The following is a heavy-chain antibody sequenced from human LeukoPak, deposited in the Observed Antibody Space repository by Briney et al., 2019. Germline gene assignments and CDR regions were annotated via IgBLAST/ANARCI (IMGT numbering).Heavy chain of an antibody. D-gene: IGHD6-25*01. CDR3: ATPLYSSADHDY. Sequence: ASETLSLTCTVSSGSINNYYWTWIRQPAGKGLEWIGRIYTTGSSTYNPSLKSRVTMSIDTSKNQFSLKLSSVTAADTAVYYCATPLYSSADHDYWGQGTLVTVSS. V-gene: IGHV4-4*07. J-gene: IGHJ4*02. CDR2: IYTTGSS. CDR1: SGSINNYY.